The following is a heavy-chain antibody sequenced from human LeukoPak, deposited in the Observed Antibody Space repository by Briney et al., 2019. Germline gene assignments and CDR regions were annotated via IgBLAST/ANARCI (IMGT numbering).Heavy chain of an antibody. J-gene: IGHJ4*02. D-gene: IGHD3-9*01. CDR1: GYTFTGYY. CDR2: INPNSGGT. V-gene: IGHV1-2*02. CDR3: ARGGWLVLRYFDY. Sequence: ASVTVSCKASGYTFTGYYMHWVRQAPGQGLEWMGWINPNSGGTNYAQKFQGRVTMTRDTSISTVYMELSSLTSDDTAVYYCARGGWLVLRYFDYWGQGTLVTVSS.